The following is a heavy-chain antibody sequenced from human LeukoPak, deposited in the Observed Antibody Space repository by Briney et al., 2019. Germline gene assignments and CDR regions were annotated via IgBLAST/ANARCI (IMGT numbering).Heavy chain of an antibody. J-gene: IGHJ6*03. Sequence: TGGSLRLSCAASGFTFDDYGMSWVRQAPGKGLEWVSGINWNGGSTGYADSVKGRFTISRDNAKNSLYLQMNRLRAEDTALYYCAREGGIVGAITGTYYYYMDVWGKGTTVTVSS. CDR2: INWNGGST. V-gene: IGHV3-20*04. CDR1: GFTFDDYG. D-gene: IGHD1-26*01. CDR3: AREGGIVGAITGTYYYYMDV.